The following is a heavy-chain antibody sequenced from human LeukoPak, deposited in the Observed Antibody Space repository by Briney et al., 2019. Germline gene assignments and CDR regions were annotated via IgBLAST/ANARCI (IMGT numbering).Heavy chain of an antibody. CDR3: ALRGYDFAISY. CDR1: GGSFSGYY. D-gene: IGHD5-12*01. J-gene: IGHJ4*02. Sequence: PSETLSLTCAVYGGSFSGYYWSWIRQPPGKGLEWIGEINHSGSTNYNPSLKSRVTISVDTSKNQFSLKLSSVTAADTAVYYCALRGYDFAISYWGQGTLVTVSS. CDR2: INHSGST. V-gene: IGHV4-34*01.